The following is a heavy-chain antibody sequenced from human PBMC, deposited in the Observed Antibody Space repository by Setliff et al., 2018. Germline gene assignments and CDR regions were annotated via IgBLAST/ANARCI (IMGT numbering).Heavy chain of an antibody. Sequence: ASVKVSCKASGYTFTSYGISWVRQAPGQGLEWMGIINPSGGSTSYAQKFQGRVTMTRDTSTSTTHMELRSLRSDDTAVYYCARDLVDYNGLGSYYSAYWGQGTLVTVSS. CDR2: INPSGGST. D-gene: IGHD3-10*01. CDR1: GYTFTSYG. CDR3: ARDLVDYNGLGSYYSAY. V-gene: IGHV1-46*01. J-gene: IGHJ4*02.